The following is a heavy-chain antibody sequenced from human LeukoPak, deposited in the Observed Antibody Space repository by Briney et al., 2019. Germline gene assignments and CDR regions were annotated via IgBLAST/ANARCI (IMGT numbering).Heavy chain of an antibody. CDR1: GYSFTSYW. J-gene: IGHJ3*02. Sequence: GESLKISCKGSGYSFTSYWIGLVRQMPGKGLGWVGIIYPGDSDTRYSPSFQGQVPISADKSISTAYLQWSSLKASDTAMYYCARHLRTPDYYGSSDHYAFDIWGQGTMVTVSS. D-gene: IGHD3-22*01. CDR3: ARHLRTPDYYGSSDHYAFDI. CDR2: IYPGDSDT. V-gene: IGHV5-51*01.